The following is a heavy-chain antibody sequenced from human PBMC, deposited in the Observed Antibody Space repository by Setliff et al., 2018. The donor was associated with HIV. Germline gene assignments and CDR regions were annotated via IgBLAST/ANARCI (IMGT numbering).Heavy chain of an antibody. V-gene: IGHV4-34*01. CDR3: ARVASYDFWSGYLHYFDY. CDR1: GGSFSGYY. J-gene: IGHJ4*02. D-gene: IGHD3-3*01. CDR2: INHGGST. Sequence: SETLSLTCAVYGGSFSGYYWSWIRQPPGKGLEWIGEINHGGSTDSNPSLKSRVTISVDTSKNQFFLNLTSVTAADTAVDYCARVASYDFWSGYLHYFDYWGQGTPVTVSS.